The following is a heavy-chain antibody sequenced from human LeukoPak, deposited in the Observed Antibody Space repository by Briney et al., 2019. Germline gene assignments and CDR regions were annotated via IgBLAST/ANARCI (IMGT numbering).Heavy chain of an antibody. V-gene: IGHV1-18*01. Sequence: ASVKVSCKASGYTFTSYGISWVRQAPGQGLEWMGWISAYNGNTNYAQKLQGRVTITTDESTSTAYMELSSLRSEDTAVYYCARDRNSRAGSWSVRAFDIWGQGTMVTVSS. CDR1: GYTFTSYG. CDR2: ISAYNGNT. D-gene: IGHD4-23*01. J-gene: IGHJ3*02. CDR3: ARDRNSRAGSWSVRAFDI.